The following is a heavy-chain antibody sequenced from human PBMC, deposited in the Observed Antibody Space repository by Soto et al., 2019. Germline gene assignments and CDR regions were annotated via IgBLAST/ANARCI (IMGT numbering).Heavy chain of an antibody. D-gene: IGHD3-16*01. CDR1: GFTFSNYA. J-gene: IGHJ6*02. CDR3: AIRGDGSDRYHYGMAV. V-gene: IGHV3-23*01. CDR2: INNVGYI. Sequence: EMQLLESGGGLVQPGGSLRLSCTASGFTFSNYAMTWVRQAPGKGLNWVSTINNVGYIYDADSVKGRFTISRVDARNTLSLHMNSLRGEVPAVYYCAIRGDGSDRYHYGMAVWGQGTTVIVSS.